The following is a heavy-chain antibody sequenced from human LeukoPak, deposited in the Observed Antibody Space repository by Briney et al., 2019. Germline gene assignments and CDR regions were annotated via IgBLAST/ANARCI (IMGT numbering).Heavy chain of an antibody. J-gene: IGHJ2*01. CDR1: GFTVSSNY. CDR2: INSGGNA. Sequence: GGPLKLSGAPSGFTVSSNYRNWVRQAPGKGLEGVSVINSGGNAYYADSVKGRFTISRDNSKNMLFLQMNSLRAEDTAVYYCARSQGGTMSLRHFDLWGRGTLVTVSS. D-gene: IGHD3-22*01. V-gene: IGHV3-53*01. CDR3: ARSQGGTMSLRHFDL.